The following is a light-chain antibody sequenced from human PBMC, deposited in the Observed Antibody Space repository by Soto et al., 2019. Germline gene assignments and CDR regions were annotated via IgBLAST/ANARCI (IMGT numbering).Light chain of an antibody. V-gene: IGKV3-15*01. CDR2: GAS. CDR1: QSVSSSY. CDR3: QQYNNWPIT. Sequence: IVLTQSPDTLSLSPGERAPLSFSASQSVSSSYLAWYQQKPGRTPRLLIYGASTRATGIPARFSGSGSGTEFTLTISSLQSEDFAVYFCQQYNNWPITFGQGTRLEIK. J-gene: IGKJ5*01.